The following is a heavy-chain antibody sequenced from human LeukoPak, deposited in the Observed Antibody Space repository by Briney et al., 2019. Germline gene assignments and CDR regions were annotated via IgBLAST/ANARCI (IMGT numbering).Heavy chain of an antibody. Sequence: SVKVSCKASGGTFSSYAISWVRQAPGQGLEWMGRIIPILGIANYAQKFQGRVTITADKSTSTAYMELSSLRSEDTAVYYCARGGYCGGDCYSDYWGQGTLVTVSS. V-gene: IGHV1-69*04. CDR2: IIPILGIA. D-gene: IGHD2-21*02. CDR1: GGTFSSYA. J-gene: IGHJ4*02. CDR3: ARGGYCGGDCYSDY.